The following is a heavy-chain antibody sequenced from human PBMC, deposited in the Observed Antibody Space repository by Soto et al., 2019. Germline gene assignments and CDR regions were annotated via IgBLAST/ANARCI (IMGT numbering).Heavy chain of an antibody. CDR1: GGSFSGYY. CDR2: IDHSGST. V-gene: IGHV4-34*01. CDR3: ASYNGWFYRTYFDY. D-gene: IGHD6-19*01. Sequence: QVQLQQWGAGLLKPSETLSLTCAVYGGSFSGYYWSWIRQPPGKGLEWIGEIDHSGSTSYNPSLKSRVTISVDTSKNQCSLKLASVTAADTAVYYCASYNGWFYRTYFDYWGRGTLVTVSS. J-gene: IGHJ4*02.